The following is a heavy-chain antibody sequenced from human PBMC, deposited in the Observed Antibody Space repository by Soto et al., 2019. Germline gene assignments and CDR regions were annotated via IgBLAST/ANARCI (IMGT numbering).Heavy chain of an antibody. Sequence: PGGSLRLSCAGSGFTFSRYAMNWVGQAPGKGLEWVSIISSRGDRTSYAESVKGRFTISRDDSKNTLFLHMNSLGAEDTAVYYCAKETVHSYGFQPNALDVWGQGTTVTVSS. J-gene: IGHJ6*02. CDR3: AKETVHSYGFQPNALDV. D-gene: IGHD5-18*01. CDR2: ISSRGDRT. CDR1: GFTFSRYA. V-gene: IGHV3-23*01.